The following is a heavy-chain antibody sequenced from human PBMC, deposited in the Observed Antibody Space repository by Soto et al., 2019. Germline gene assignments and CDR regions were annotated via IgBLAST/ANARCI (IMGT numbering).Heavy chain of an antibody. V-gene: IGHV4-39*01. CDR2: IYYSGST. Sequence: SETVSLTCTVSGGSISSSSYYWGWIRQPPGKGLEWIGSIYYSGSTYYNPSLKSRVTISVDTSKNQFSLKLSSVTAADTAVYYCARRASDYGDYPSDYWYFDLWGRGTLVTVS. CDR1: GGSISSSSYY. J-gene: IGHJ2*01. D-gene: IGHD4-17*01. CDR3: ARRASDYGDYPSDYWYFDL.